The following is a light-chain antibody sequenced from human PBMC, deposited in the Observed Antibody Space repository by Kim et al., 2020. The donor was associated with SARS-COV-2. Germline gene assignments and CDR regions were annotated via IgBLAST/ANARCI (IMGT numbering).Light chain of an antibody. CDR3: QQTYSAPIT. CDR1: QSVLSNSNNKNY. CDR2: WAS. V-gene: IGKV4-1*01. Sequence: DIVMTQSPDSLAVSLGERATINCKSSQSVLSNSNNKNYLVWYQQKPGQPPKLLIYWASTRESGVPDRFSGSGSGTDFTLTISSLQAEDVAVYYCQQTYSAPITFGQGTRLEIK. J-gene: IGKJ5*01.